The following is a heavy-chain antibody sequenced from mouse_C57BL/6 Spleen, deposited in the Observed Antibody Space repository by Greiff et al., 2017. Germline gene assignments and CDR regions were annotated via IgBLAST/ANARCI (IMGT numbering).Heavy chain of an antibody. CDR2: IYPSDSET. V-gene: IGHV1-61*01. D-gene: IGHD1-1*01. CDR3: AREDDYGAMDY. Sequence: QVQLQQPGAELVRPGSSVKLSCKASGYTFTSYWMDWVKQRPGQGLEWIGNIYPSDSETHYNQKFKDKATLTVDKSSSTAYMQLSSLTSEDSAVYYCAREDDYGAMDYWGQGTSVTVSS. J-gene: IGHJ4*01. CDR1: GYTFTSYW.